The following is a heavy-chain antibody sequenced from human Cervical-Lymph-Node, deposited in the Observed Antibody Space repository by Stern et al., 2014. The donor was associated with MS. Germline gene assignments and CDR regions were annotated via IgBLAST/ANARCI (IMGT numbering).Heavy chain of an antibody. Sequence: QLVESGPGLVKPSETLSLTCAVSGDSISSYTHYWAWIRQPPGKGLEWIGSVYTGGPTSYTPSLKRPSTISVDTSKNPFSLGLTSVTAADTAVYYCAKHACTGAACPFDLWGQGTLVTVSS. D-gene: IGHD2-8*02. CDR2: VYTGGPT. CDR1: GDSISSYTHY. CDR3: AKHACTGAACPFDL. V-gene: IGHV4-39*01. J-gene: IGHJ4*02.